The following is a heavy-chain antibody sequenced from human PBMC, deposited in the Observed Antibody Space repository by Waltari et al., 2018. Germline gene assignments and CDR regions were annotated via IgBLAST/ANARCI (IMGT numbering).Heavy chain of an antibody. CDR1: GFTFSSYS. V-gene: IGHV3-21*02. CDR3: ARGVAITETPWFGY. CDR2: ISTSSINR. Sequence: EVQLVESGGGLVKPGGSLRLSCAASGFTFSSYSMNWVRQAPGKGLEWGSSISTSSINRDYADSVKGRFTISRDNAKNSLYLQLNTLRAEDTAIYYCARGVAITETPWFGYWGQGTLVSVSS. D-gene: IGHD5-12*01. J-gene: IGHJ4*02.